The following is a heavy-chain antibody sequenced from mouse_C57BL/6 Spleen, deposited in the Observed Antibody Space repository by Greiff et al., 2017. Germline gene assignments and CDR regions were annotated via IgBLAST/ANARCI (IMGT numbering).Heavy chain of an antibody. J-gene: IGHJ4*01. CDR1: GYTFTGYW. Sequence: QVQLQQSGAELLKPGASVKLSCKATGYTFTGYWVEWVKQRPGHGLEWIGEILPGSGSTNDNEKFKGKATFTADTSSNTAYMQLSSLTTEDSAIYYCARQVSMDYWGQGTSVTVSS. V-gene: IGHV1-9*01. CDR2: ILPGSGST. CDR3: ARQVSMDY.